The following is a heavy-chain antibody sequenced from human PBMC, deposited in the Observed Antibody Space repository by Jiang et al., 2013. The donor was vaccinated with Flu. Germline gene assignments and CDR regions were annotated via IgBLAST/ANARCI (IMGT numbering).Heavy chain of an antibody. J-gene: IGHJ6*02. CDR3: AKLGYSSSWSVSGMDV. CDR1: GGSFSGYY. V-gene: IGHV4-34*01. CDR2: INHSGST. Sequence: LLKPSETLSLTCAVYGGSFSGYYWSWIRQPPGKGLEWIGEINHSGSTNYNPSLKSRVTISVDTSKNQFSLKLSSVTAADTAVYYCAKLGYSSSWSVSGMDVWGQGTTVTVSS. D-gene: IGHD6-13*01.